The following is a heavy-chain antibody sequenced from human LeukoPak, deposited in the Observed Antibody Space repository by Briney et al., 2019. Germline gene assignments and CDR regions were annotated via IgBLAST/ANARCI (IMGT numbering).Heavy chain of an antibody. J-gene: IGHJ4*02. CDR1: GGSISSYY. Sequence: SETLSLTCTVSGGSISSYYWSWIRQPPGKGLEWIGYIYNSGSTNYNSSLKSRVTISADTSRNQFSLKLSSVTAADTAVYYCASLAVAGLSEGYWGQGTLVIVSS. V-gene: IGHV4-59*08. CDR2: IYNSGST. CDR3: ASLAVAGLSEGY. D-gene: IGHD6-19*01.